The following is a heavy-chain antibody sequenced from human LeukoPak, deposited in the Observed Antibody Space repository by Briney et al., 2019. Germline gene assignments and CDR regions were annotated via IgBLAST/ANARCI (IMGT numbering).Heavy chain of an antibody. V-gene: IGHV1-46*01. CDR2: INPSGGST. CDR1: GYTFTSYA. J-gene: IGHJ4*02. Sequence: ASVKVSCKASGYTFTSYAMNWVRQAPGQGLEWMGIINPSGGSTSYAQKFQGRVTMTRDMSTSTVYMELSRLRSDDTAIYYCARDVGEYCSSVSCYASDYWGQGTLVTVSS. D-gene: IGHD2-2*01. CDR3: ARDVGEYCSSVSCYASDY.